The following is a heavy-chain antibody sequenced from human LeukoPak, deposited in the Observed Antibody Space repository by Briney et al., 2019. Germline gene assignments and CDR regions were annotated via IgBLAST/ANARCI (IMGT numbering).Heavy chain of an antibody. D-gene: IGHD2-21*02. Sequence: GASVKVSCKASGYTFTSYDINWVRQATGQGLEWMGWINPNSGGTNYAQKFQGRVTMTRDTSISTAYMELSRLRSDDTALYYCARDPDVVVTAIRPPTNDYWGQGTLVTVSS. CDR3: ARDPDVVVTAIRPPTNDY. CDR1: GYTFTSYD. CDR2: INPNSGGT. V-gene: IGHV1-2*02. J-gene: IGHJ4*02.